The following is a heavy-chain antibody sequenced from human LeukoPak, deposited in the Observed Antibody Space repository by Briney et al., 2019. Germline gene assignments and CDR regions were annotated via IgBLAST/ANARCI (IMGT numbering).Heavy chain of an antibody. J-gene: IGHJ4*02. CDR2: ISGSGSHT. V-gene: IGHV3-23*01. D-gene: IGHD2-2*01. Sequence: PGGPLRLSCAAYGYIFSTCAMSWVREAPGKGLEWVSTISGSGSHTNYTDSVKGRFSISRDNSKNMLYLQMNSLRVEDTAVYYCARQGTYQLLGPFGYWGQGTLVTVSS. CDR3: ARQGTYQLLGPFGY. CDR1: GYIFSTCA.